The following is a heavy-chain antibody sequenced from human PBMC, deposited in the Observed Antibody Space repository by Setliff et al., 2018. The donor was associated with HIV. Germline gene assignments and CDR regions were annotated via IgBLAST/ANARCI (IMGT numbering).Heavy chain of an antibody. CDR2: IFSNDEK. D-gene: IGHD3-3*01. Sequence: SGPTLVNPTETLTLTCTVSGFSLSNARMGVSWIRQSPGKALEWLAHIFSNDEKSYNISLKKRLAISKDTSKGQVVLTMTNMDTVDTATYYCARGHYDFWSGYYGGVDFDYWGQGTPVTV. CDR1: GFSLSNARMG. V-gene: IGHV2-26*01. J-gene: IGHJ4*02. CDR3: ARGHYDFWSGYYGGVDFDY.